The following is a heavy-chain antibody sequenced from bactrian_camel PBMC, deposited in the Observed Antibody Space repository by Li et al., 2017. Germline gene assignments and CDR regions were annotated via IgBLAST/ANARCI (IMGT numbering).Heavy chain of an antibody. CDR1: GYTFAMCG. J-gene: IGHJ4*01. Sequence: QLVESGGGSVQAGGPLNLSCAYSGYTFAMCGMAWYRQVPGKERELVSRISGDHVTMYADSVKGRATITQENAKKKLSLQLKSLQTKDTAVYYCATEGSWLPPSDWGQGTQVTVS. D-gene: IGHD2*01. V-gene: IGHV3S55*01. CDR3: ATEGSWLPPSD. CDR2: ISGDHVT.